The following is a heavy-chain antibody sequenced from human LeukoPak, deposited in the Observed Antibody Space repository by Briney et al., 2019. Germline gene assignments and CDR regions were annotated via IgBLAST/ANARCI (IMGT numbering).Heavy chain of an antibody. CDR3: ARTAITFGGVIALIDY. D-gene: IGHD3-16*02. J-gene: IGHJ4*02. CDR1: GGSISSSSYY. V-gene: IGHV4-39*01. Sequence: SETLSLTCTVSGGSISSSSYYWGWIRQPPGKGLEWIGSIFYSGSTYSNPSLKSRVTISLDTSKNQFSLKLSSVTAADTAVYYRARTAITFGGVIALIDYWGQGTLVTVSS. CDR2: IFYSGST.